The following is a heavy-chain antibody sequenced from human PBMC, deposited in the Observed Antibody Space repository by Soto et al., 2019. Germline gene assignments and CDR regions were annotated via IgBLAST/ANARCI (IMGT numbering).Heavy chain of an antibody. V-gene: IGHV6-1*01. Sequence: SQTLSLTCAISVDSVSSNSAAWNWIRQSPSRGIEWLGRTYYRAKWYNDYAGSVKSRITINPDTPKNQFSLQLNSVTPEDTGVYDCARVSLRAFDIWGQGTMVTVSS. D-gene: IGHD5-12*01. J-gene: IGHJ3*02. CDR3: ARVSLRAFDI. CDR1: VDSVSSNSAA. CDR2: TYYRAKWYN.